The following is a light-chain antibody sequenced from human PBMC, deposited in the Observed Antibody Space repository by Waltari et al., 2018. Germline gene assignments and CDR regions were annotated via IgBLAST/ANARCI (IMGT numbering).Light chain of an antibody. CDR3: HSRVVSNVRGA. V-gene: IGLV3-19*01. J-gene: IGLJ2*01. Sequence: SSELTQDPAVSVALGQTVRITCQGDSLRSYDASWYQQKPGQAPILVIYGKDNRPSGIPDRFSGSTSGNKASLTITGSQAEDEADYYCHSRVVSNVRGAFGGGTKLTVL. CDR2: GKD. CDR1: SLRSYD.